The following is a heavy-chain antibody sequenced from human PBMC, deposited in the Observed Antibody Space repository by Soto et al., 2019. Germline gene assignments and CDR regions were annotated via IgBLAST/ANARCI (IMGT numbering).Heavy chain of an antibody. Sequence: VQLVESGGGVVQPGRSLRLSCAASGFTFSIFGMHWVRQAPGKGLEWVAVISYDGSNKYYADSVKGRFTISRDNSKNTLYLQMNSLRAEDTAVYYCANGGGSGRGSYFDYWGQGTLVTVSS. V-gene: IGHV3-30*18. CDR1: GFTFSIFG. J-gene: IGHJ4*02. CDR3: ANGGGSGRGSYFDY. CDR2: ISYDGSNK. D-gene: IGHD3-10*01.